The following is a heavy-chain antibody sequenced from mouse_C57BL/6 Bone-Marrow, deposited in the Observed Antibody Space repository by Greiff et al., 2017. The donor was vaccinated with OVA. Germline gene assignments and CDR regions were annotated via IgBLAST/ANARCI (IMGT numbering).Heavy chain of an antibody. CDR3: AQTGTIAY. CDR2: ISYDGSN. CDR1: GYSITSGYY. Sequence: EVKVEESGPGLVKPSQSLSLTCSVTGYSITSGYYWNWIRQFPGNKLEWMGYISYDGSNNYNPSLKNRISITRDTSKNQFFLKLNSVTTEDTATYYCAQTGTIAYWGQGTLVTVSA. D-gene: IGHD4-1*01. J-gene: IGHJ3*01. V-gene: IGHV3-6*01.